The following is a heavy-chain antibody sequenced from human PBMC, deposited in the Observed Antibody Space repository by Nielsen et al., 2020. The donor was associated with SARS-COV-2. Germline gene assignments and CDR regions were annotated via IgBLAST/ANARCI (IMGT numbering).Heavy chain of an antibody. Sequence: SETLSLTCTVSGSSISSKGYYWSWIRQPPGKGLEWIATIYYSGTTYYNPSLKSRVTIPVDTSKNQFSLKLTSVPAADTAVYYCARDSWHSGGMDVWGQGTTVTVSS. V-gene: IGHV4-39*07. D-gene: IGHD2-21*01. CDR3: ARDSWHSGGMDV. CDR2: IYYSGTT. CDR1: GSSISSKGYY. J-gene: IGHJ6*02.